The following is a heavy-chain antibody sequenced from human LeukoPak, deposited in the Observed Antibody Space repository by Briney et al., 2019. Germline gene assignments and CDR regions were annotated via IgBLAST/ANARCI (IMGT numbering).Heavy chain of an antibody. CDR3: ARAEYSSSWSTEKFYFDY. CDR1: GGSISPYY. CDR2: IYYRGNT. J-gene: IGHJ4*02. D-gene: IGHD6-13*01. Sequence: SETLSLTCTVSGGSISPYYWSWIRQPPGKGLEWIGYIYYRGNTNYNPSLKSRVTISVDTSKNQFSLKLSSVTAADTAVYYCARAEYSSSWSTEKFYFDYWGQGTLVTVSS. V-gene: IGHV4-59*01.